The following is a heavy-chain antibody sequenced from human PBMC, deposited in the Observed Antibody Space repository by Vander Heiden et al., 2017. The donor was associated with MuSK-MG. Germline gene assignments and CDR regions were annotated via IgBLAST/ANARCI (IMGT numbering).Heavy chain of an antibody. CDR2: IYYSGST. CDR3: ARQGIAVTGTGGILVPYDY. D-gene: IGHD6-19*01. J-gene: IGHJ4*02. V-gene: IGHV4-39*01. Sequence: QLQLQESGPGLVKPSETLSLTCTVSGGSISLSSYYWGWIRQPPGKGLEWIGSIYYSGSTYYNPYLKSRGTRSVDTSKNQFSLKLSSVTAEDKDVYYCARQGIAVTGTGGILVPYDYWGQGNLVTVSS. CDR1: GGSISLSSYY.